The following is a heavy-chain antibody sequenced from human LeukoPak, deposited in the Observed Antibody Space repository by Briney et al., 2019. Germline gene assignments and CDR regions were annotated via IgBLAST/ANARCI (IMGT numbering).Heavy chain of an antibody. CDR2: IRYDGGNK. J-gene: IGHJ4*02. CDR3: ARALSAMVLDY. CDR1: GFTFSTYG. V-gene: IGHV3-33*01. D-gene: IGHD5-18*01. Sequence: PGGSLRLSCAASGFTFSTYGMHWVRQAPGKGLEWLAVIRYDGGNKYYGDSVRGRFTISRDNSKNTLYLQMNSLRAEDTAMYHCARALSAMVLDYWGQGTLLTVSS.